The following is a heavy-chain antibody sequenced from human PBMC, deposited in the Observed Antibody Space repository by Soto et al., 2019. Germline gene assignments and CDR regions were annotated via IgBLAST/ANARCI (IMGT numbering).Heavy chain of an antibody. J-gene: IGHJ6*02. CDR2: IYHSGST. V-gene: IGHV4-38-2*02. CDR3: ARDRWNYDDVGYYGMDV. D-gene: IGHD1-7*01. Sequence: SETLSLTCAVSGYSIISGYYCCCIRQPPGKGLEWIGSIYHSGSTYYNPSLKSRVTISVDTSKNQFSLKLSSVTAADTAVYYCARDRWNYDDVGYYGMDVWGQGTTVTVSS. CDR1: GYSIISGYY.